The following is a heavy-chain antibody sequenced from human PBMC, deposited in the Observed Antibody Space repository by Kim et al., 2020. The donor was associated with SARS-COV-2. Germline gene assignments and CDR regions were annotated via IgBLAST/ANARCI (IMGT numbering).Heavy chain of an antibody. J-gene: IGHJ1*01. Sequence: SYHPTHKSLVTLSVDRSKHRVSLKLSSVTAADTAVYYCAREIYGSYLFDHWGQGTLVTVSS. D-gene: IGHD1-26*01. V-gene: IGHV4-30-2*01. CDR3: AREIYGSYLFDH.